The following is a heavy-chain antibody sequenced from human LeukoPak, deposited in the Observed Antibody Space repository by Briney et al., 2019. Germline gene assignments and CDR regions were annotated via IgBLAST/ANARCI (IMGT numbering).Heavy chain of an antibody. J-gene: IGHJ5*02. V-gene: IGHV3-33*01. D-gene: IGHD6-13*01. CDR1: GFTFSSYG. CDR2: IWYDGSNK. CDR3: ARDNRGSSWYPWFDP. Sequence: PGWSLRLSCAASGFTFSSYGMHWVRQAPGKGLEWVAVIWYDGSNKYYADSVKGRFTISRDNSKNTLYLQMNSLRAEDTAVYYCARDNRGSSWYPWFDPWGQGTLVTVSS.